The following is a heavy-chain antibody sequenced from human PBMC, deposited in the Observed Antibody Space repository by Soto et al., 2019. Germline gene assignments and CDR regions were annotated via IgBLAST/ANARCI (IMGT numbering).Heavy chain of an antibody. CDR2: IDPSDSYS. CDR1: GYEFTSYW. D-gene: IGHD2-8*01. J-gene: IGHJ4*02. CDR3: ARPLYGAARTFDY. V-gene: IGHV5-10-1*01. Sequence: GESLKISCNGSGYEFTSYWISWVRQMPGKGLEWMGRIDPSDSYSDYNPSFQGHVTISTDKSIATAYLQWSNLKASDSAMYYCARPLYGAARTFDYWGQGTLVTVSS.